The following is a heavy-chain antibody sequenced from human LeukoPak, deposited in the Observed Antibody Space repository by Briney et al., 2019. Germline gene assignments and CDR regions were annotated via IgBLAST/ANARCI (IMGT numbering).Heavy chain of an antibody. CDR2: IRYDGSNK. D-gene: IGHD3-3*01. CDR1: GFTFSSYG. J-gene: IGHJ4*02. CDR3: AKDVTIFGVVSHFDY. V-gene: IGHV3-30*02. Sequence: GGSLRLSCAASGFTFSSYGMQWVRQAPGKGLEWVAFIRYDGSNKYYADSVKGRFTTSRDNSKNTLYLQMNSLRAEDTAVYHCAKDVTIFGVVSHFDYWGQRTLVTVSS.